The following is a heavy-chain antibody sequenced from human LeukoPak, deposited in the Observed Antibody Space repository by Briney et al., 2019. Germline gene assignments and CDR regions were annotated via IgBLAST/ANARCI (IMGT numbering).Heavy chain of an antibody. CDR3: ATWSQIPAAIPYYYYYMDV. D-gene: IGHD2-2*02. CDR2: IIPIFGTA. Sequence: SVKVSCKASGGTFSSYAISWVRQAPGQGLEWMGGIIPIFGTANYAQKFQGRVTITADESTSTAYMELSSLRSEDTAVYHCATWSQIPAAIPYYYYYMDVWGKGTTVTVSS. J-gene: IGHJ6*03. V-gene: IGHV1-69*01. CDR1: GGTFSSYA.